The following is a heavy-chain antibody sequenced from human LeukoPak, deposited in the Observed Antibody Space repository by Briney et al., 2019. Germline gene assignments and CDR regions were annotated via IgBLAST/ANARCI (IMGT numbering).Heavy chain of an antibody. J-gene: IGHJ4*02. D-gene: IGHD3-9*01. Sequence: PGGSLRLSCAASGFTFSSYWMTWVRQAPGKGLEWVANIKQDGSEKYYVDSVKGRFTISRDTAKNSLYLQMNSLRAEDTAVYYCASNILTGYYGFTGFDYWGQGTLVTVSS. CDR1: GFTFSSYW. CDR3: ASNILTGYYGFTGFDY. CDR2: IKQDGSEK. V-gene: IGHV3-7*01.